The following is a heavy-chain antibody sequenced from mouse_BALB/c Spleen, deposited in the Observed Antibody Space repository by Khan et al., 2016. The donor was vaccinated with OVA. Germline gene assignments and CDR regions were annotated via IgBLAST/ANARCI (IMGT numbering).Heavy chain of an antibody. D-gene: IGHD1-2*01. CDR3: ARELRLGGFAY. V-gene: IGHV2-6-7*01. J-gene: IGHJ3*01. Sequence: QVQLKQSGPGLVAPSQSLSITCTVSGFSLTDYGVNWVRQPPGKGLEWLGMMWGDGSTDYNSVLKSRLSISKDNSTSQVFLKMNSLQTDDTARYYCARELRLGGFAYWGQGTLVTVSA. CDR1: GFSLTDYG. CDR2: MWGDGST.